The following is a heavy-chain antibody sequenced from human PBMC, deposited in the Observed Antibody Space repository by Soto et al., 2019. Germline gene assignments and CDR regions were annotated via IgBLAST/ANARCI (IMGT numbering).Heavy chain of an antibody. D-gene: IGHD5-12*01. CDR1: GVTFSSYS. V-gene: IGHV3-21*01. CDR3: ARGSIVATSLTPFDY. J-gene: IGHJ4*01. Sequence: PGGSLRLSCAASGVTFSSYSMNWVRRAPGKGLEWGSSISTSSTYIYYADSVKGRFTVSRDNAKNSLYLQINSLRDEDTAVYYCARGSIVATSLTPFDYWGHGTQVTVSS. CDR2: ISTSSTYI.